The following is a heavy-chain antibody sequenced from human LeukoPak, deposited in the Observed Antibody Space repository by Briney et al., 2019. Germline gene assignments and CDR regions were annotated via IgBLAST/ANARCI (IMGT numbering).Heavy chain of an antibody. J-gene: IGHJ6*02. V-gene: IGHV3-30-3*01. CDR2: ISYDGSNK. Sequence: GGSLRLSCVASGFTFGKYWMSWVRQAPGKGLEWVAVISYDGSNKYYADSVKGRFTISRDNSKNTLYLQMNSLRAEDTAVYYCARDVDSSGWFPYYYYYGMDVWGQGTTVTVSS. CDR3: ARDVDSSGWFPYYYYYGMDV. D-gene: IGHD6-19*01. CDR1: GFTFGKYW.